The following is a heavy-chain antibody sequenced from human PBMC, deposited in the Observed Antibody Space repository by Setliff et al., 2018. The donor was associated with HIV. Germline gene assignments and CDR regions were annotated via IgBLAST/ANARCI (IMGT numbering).Heavy chain of an antibody. CDR1: GGAISGYV. V-gene: IGHV4-4*07. D-gene: IGHD3-16*01. J-gene: IGHJ4*02. CDR3: AREPKGGDDRALDY. CDR2: TFTSGIT. Sequence: SETLSLTCTVSGGAISGYVWSWIRQTAGKGLEWIGRTFTSGITNYSPSLKSRVTMSVDTSKNQFSQNLTSVTAADTAVYYCAREPKGGDDRALDYWGQGTLVTVSS.